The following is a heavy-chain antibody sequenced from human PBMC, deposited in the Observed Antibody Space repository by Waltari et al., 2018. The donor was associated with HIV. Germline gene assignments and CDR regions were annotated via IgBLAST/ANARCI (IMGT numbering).Heavy chain of an antibody. V-gene: IGHV3-23*01. D-gene: IGHD5-12*01. CDR1: GFTFSSYA. CDR3: ARDVTPYDYYVSSFDS. J-gene: IGHJ4*02. CDR2: ISGSSDGT. Sequence: AQLLQSGGGLVQPGGSLRLSCAASGFTFSSYAMTWVRQAPGKGREWVSSISGSSDGTHYAASVKGRFTVSRDNSKNTLFLQMSSLRAEDTAVYYCARDVTPYDYYVSSFDSWGQGTLVTVSS.